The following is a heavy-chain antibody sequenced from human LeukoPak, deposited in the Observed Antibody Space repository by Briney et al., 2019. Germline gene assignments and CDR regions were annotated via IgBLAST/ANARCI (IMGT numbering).Heavy chain of an antibody. V-gene: IGHV3-23*01. D-gene: IGHD2-2*01. CDR1: GFTLSRYA. Sequence: GGSLRLSCAASGFTLSRYAVTWVRQAPGKGLEWVSAVSASADSTYYADSVKGRFTLSRDNSKNTLFLQMHSLRAEDTAVYYCARRPAIFMDGVYYYSMDVWGQGTTVTVSS. CDR3: ARRPAIFMDGVYYYSMDV. J-gene: IGHJ6*02. CDR2: VSASADST.